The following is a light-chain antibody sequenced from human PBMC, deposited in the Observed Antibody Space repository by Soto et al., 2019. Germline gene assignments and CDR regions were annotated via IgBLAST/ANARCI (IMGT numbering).Light chain of an antibody. Sequence: EIVLTQSPGTLSLSPGEGATLSCRASQSVTSTYLAWYQQKPGQAPRLLIYGASSRATGIPDRFSGSGSGTDFTLTISRLDPEDFAVYYCQQYGRSPFTFGPGTKVDIK. CDR3: QQYGRSPFT. CDR2: GAS. J-gene: IGKJ3*01. V-gene: IGKV3-20*01. CDR1: QSVTSTY.